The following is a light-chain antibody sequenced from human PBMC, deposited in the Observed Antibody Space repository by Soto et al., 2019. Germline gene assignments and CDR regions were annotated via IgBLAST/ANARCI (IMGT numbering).Light chain of an antibody. J-gene: IGKJ5*01. Sequence: EIVLTQSPGTLSFASGERATLSSRASQSVSSNYLVWYQQKPGQAPRLLIYGASSRATGIPDRFSGSGSGTDFTLTISRLEPEDFAVYYCQQYGSSPITFGQGTRLEI. CDR1: QSVSSNY. V-gene: IGKV3-20*01. CDR2: GAS. CDR3: QQYGSSPIT.